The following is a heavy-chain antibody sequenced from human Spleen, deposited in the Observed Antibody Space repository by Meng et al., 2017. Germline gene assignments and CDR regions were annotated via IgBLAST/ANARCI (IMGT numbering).Heavy chain of an antibody. Sequence: GGSLRLSCAVSGFTFSISAMSWVRQAPGKGLEWVSSISGSGSTYYAGSVKGRFTISRDNSKNTLYLQMNSLRAEDTAIYYCAKDYTNLDYWGQGTLVTVSS. J-gene: IGHJ4*02. V-gene: IGHV3-23*01. CDR3: AKDYTNLDY. CDR1: GFTFSISA. CDR2: ISGSGST. D-gene: IGHD2-2*02.